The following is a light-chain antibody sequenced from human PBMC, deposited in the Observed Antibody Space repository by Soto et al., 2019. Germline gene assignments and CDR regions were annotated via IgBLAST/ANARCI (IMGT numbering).Light chain of an antibody. J-gene: IGKJ4*01. CDR3: LQHNSYPLT. Sequence: DIQITQSPSAMSASVGDRVTITCRASQGISNYLAWFQQRPGKVPKRLIYGASSLQGGVPSRFSGSGSGTEFTLTISSLQPEDFATYYCLQHNSYPLTFGGGTKVDXK. CDR1: QGISNY. CDR2: GAS. V-gene: IGKV1-17*03.